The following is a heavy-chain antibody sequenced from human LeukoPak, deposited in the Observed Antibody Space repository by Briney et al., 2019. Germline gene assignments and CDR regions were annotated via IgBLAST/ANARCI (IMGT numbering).Heavy chain of an antibody. CDR1: GGSISSGGYY. D-gene: IGHD2-2*01. CDR3: ASWVDIVVVPAASRAFDI. V-gene: IGHV4-30-2*01. Sequence: SETLSLTCTVSGGSISSGGYYWGWIRQPPGKGLEWIGYIYHSGSTYYNPSLKSRVTISVDRSKNQFSLKLSSVTAADTAVYYCASWVDIVVVPAASRAFDIWGQGTMVTVSS. J-gene: IGHJ3*02. CDR2: IYHSGST.